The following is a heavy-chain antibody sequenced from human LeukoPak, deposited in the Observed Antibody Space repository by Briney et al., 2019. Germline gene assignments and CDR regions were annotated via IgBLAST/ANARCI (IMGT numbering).Heavy chain of an antibody. CDR2: ISGSGGST. D-gene: IGHD6-19*01. CDR3: ANSPIGPYSSGWGIDY. CDR1: GFTFSSYA. V-gene: IGHV3-23*01. Sequence: GGSLRLSCAASGFTFSSYAMSWVRQAPGKGLEWVSAISGSGGSTYYADSVKGRFTISRDNSKNTLYLQMNSLRAEDTAVYYCANSPIGPYSSGWGIDYWGQGTLVTVSS. J-gene: IGHJ4*02.